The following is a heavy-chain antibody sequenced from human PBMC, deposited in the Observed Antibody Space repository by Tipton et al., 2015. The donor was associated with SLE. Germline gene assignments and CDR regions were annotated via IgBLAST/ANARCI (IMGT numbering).Heavy chain of an antibody. CDR3: ARGGYYDAPDF. Sequence: GLVKPSETLSLTCSVSGGSMGNYYCSWIRQPPGKGLEWIGYIHYSGSTNYNPSLKSRVIMSADTSRSQFSLELSSVTTADTALYYCARGGYYDAPDFWGQGTLVTVSS. CDR2: IHYSGST. V-gene: IGHV4-59*01. CDR1: GGSMGNYY. J-gene: IGHJ4*02. D-gene: IGHD3-3*01.